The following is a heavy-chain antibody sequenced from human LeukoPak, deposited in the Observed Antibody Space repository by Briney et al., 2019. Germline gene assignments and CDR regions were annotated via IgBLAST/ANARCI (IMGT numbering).Heavy chain of an antibody. Sequence: SETLTLSCAVSGGSFSGYYWSWIRQPPGKGLEWIGEINHSGSTNYNPSLKSRVTISVDTSKNQFTLQQSSVTAADTAVYYCAKDRGYCSTTSCPGVDVWGKGTTVTVSS. CDR2: INHSGST. V-gene: IGHV4-34*01. J-gene: IGHJ6*04. D-gene: IGHD2-2*01. CDR3: AKDRGYCSTTSCPGVDV. CDR1: GGSFSGYY.